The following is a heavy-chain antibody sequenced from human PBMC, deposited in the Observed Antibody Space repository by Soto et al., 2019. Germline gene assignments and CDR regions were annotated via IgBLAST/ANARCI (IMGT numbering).Heavy chain of an antibody. CDR1: GGSISSGGYY. CDR3: ARGKSSGWYYFDY. V-gene: IGHV4-31*03. J-gene: IGHJ4*02. Sequence: QVQLQESGPGLVKPSQTLSLTCTVSGGSISSGGYYWSWIRQHPGKGLEWIGYIYYSGSTYYNPSLKSRVTMSVDTSKNQCSLKLTSLTAADTAVYYCARGKSSGWYYFDYWGQGTLVTVSS. CDR2: IYYSGST. D-gene: IGHD6-19*01.